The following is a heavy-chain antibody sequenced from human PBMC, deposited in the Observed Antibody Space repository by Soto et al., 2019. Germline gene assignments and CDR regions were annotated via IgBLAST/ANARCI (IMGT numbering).Heavy chain of an antibody. J-gene: IGHJ6*02. D-gene: IGHD2-2*02. V-gene: IGHV1-69*01. Sequence: QVQLVQSGAEVKKPGSSVKVSCKASGGTFSSYAISWLRQAPGQGLEWMGGIIPMFGTANYAQEFQGRVTIIADESTSTVHMELSSLRSEDTAIYYCARESSDKCYTCGMDVWGQGTTVTVSS. CDR2: IIPMFGTA. CDR1: GGTFSSYA. CDR3: ARESSDKCYTCGMDV.